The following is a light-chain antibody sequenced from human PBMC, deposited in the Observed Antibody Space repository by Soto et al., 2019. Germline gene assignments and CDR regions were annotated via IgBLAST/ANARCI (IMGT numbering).Light chain of an antibody. J-gene: IGKJ5*01. Sequence: IVLTQSPGTLSLSPGEGATLSCRASQSFSSTYLAWYQQGPGQAPRLLIYDTSNRATGVPARFSGSGSGTDFTLTISSLEPEDFAVYYCQQRSSWPPTFGQGTRLEIK. CDR1: QSFSSTY. V-gene: IGKV3-11*01. CDR3: QQRSSWPPT. CDR2: DTS.